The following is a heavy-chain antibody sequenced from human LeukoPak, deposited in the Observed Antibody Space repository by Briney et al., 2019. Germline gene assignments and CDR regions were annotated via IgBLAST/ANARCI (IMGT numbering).Heavy chain of an antibody. J-gene: IGHJ5*02. Sequence: GGSLRLSCAASGFTFSSYGMHWVRQAPGKGLEWVAVIWYDGSNKYYADSVKGRFTISRDNSKNTLYLQMNSLRAEDTAVYYCARGGARYQLLNWFDPWGQGTLVTVSS. CDR1: GFTFSSYG. CDR2: IWYDGSNK. D-gene: IGHD2-2*01. CDR3: ARGGARYQLLNWFDP. V-gene: IGHV3-33*01.